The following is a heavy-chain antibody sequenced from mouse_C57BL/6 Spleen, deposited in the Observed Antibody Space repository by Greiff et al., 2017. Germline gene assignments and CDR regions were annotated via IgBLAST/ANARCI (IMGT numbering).Heavy chain of an antibody. CDR2: IWSGGST. CDR3: AKNDDYDESYVDY. D-gene: IGHD2-4*01. Sequence: VMLVESGPGLVQPSQSLSITCTVSGFSLTSYGVHWVRQPPGKGLEWLGVIWSGGSTDYNAAFISSLSISKDNSKSQVFFKMNSLQADDTAIYDCAKNDDYDESYVDYWGQGTTLTVSS. CDR1: GFSLTSYG. V-gene: IGHV2-4*01. J-gene: IGHJ2*01.